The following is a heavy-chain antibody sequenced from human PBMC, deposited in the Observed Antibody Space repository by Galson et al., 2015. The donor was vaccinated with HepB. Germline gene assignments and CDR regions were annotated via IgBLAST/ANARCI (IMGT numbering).Heavy chain of an antibody. D-gene: IGHD4-17*01. Sequence: SVKVSCKASGYTFTSYDINWVRQATGQGLEWMGWMNPNSGNTGYAQKFQGRVTMTRNTSISTAYMELSSLRSEDTAVYYCARGILGHDYGDYFDAFDIWGQGTMVTVSS. V-gene: IGHV1-8*01. CDR3: ARGILGHDYGDYFDAFDI. J-gene: IGHJ3*02. CDR2: MNPNSGNT. CDR1: GYTFTSYD.